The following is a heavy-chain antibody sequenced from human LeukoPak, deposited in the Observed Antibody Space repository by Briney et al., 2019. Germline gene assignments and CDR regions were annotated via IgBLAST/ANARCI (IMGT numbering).Heavy chain of an antibody. CDR1: VGSISSSSYY. D-gene: IGHD6-19*01. CDR3: AGTLKQWVPSYYFDY. J-gene: IGHJ4*02. Sequence: SETLSLTCTVSVGSISSSSYYWGWIRQPPGKGLEWIGSIYYSGNTYYNPSLKRRVTMSVDTSKNQFSLKLSSVTAADPAVYFCAGTLKQWVPSYYFDYWGQGSMVTVSS. V-gene: IGHV4-39*01. CDR2: IYYSGNT.